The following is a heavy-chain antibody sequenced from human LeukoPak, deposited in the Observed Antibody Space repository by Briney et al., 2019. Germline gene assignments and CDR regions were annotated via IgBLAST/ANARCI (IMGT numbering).Heavy chain of an antibody. J-gene: IGHJ4*02. CDR2: IKQDGSEM. D-gene: IGHD4-11*01. CDR1: GFTFSSYS. CDR3: VRSPFSNGY. V-gene: IGHV3-7*03. Sequence: PGGSLRLSCAASGFTFSSYSMNWVRQAPGKGLEWVANIKQDGSEMYYVDSVKGRFTISRDNAKNSLYLQMNSLRAEDTAVYYCVRSPFSNGYWGQGTLVTVSS.